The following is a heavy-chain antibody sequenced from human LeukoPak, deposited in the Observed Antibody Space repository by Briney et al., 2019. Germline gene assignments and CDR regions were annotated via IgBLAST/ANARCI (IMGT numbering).Heavy chain of an antibody. V-gene: IGHV3-30*04. CDR3: ARDKDNSRFFDY. CDR2: ISFDGTTE. Sequence: GGSLRLSCAASGFTFSDYTMHWVRQAPGRGLDWVAIISFDGTTEYYAASVKGRFTISRDNSKNTLYLQMDSLRPEDTAVYYCARDKDNSRFFDYWGQGTQVTVSS. J-gene: IGHJ4*02. D-gene: IGHD6-13*01. CDR1: GFTFSDYT.